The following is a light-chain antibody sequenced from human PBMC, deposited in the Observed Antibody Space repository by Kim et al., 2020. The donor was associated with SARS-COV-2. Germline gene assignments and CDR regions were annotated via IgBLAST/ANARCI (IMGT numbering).Light chain of an antibody. V-gene: IGLV1-47*01. CDR3: AAWDDSLSSWV. Sequence: QSVLTLPPSASGTPGQRVTISCSGSSSHIGTNYVYWYQQLPGTAPKLLIYRNNQRPSGVPDRFSGSKSGTSASLAISGLRSGDEADYYCAAWDDSLSSWVVCGGAQLTV. J-gene: IGLJ3*02. CDR1: SSHIGTNY. CDR2: RNN.